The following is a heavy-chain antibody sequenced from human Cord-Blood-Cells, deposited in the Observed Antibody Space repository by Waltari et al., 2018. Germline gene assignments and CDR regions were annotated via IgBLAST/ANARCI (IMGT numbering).Heavy chain of an antibody. CDR2: IKQDGSEK. V-gene: IGHV3-7*01. Sequence: EVQLVESGGGLVQPGGSLRPSCAASGFHFSSDWMSWVRQAPGKGLEWVANIKQDGSEKYYVDSVKGRFTISRDNAKNSLYLQMNSLRAEDTAVYYCASLAAPDAFDIWGQGTMVTVSS. CDR1: GFHFSSDW. D-gene: IGHD6-6*01. CDR3: ASLAAPDAFDI. J-gene: IGHJ3*02.